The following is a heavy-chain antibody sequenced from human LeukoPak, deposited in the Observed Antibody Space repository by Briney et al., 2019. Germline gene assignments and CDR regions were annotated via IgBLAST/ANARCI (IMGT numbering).Heavy chain of an antibody. Sequence: SETLSLTCTVSGGSISSSSYYWGWIRQPPGKGLEWIGSIYYSGSTYYNPSLKSRVTISVDTSKNQFSLKLSSVTAADTAVYYCARGVATEYYDFWSGYYLYYFDYWGQGTLVTVSS. CDR2: IYYSGST. CDR1: GGSISSSSYY. D-gene: IGHD3-3*01. J-gene: IGHJ4*02. V-gene: IGHV4-39*01. CDR3: ARGVATEYYDFWSGYYLYYFDY.